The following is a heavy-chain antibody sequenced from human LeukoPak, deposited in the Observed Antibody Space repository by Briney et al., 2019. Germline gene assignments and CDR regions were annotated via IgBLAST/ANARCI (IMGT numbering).Heavy chain of an antibody. CDR1: GFTVSSNY. J-gene: IGHJ4*02. Sequence: PGGSLRLSRAASGFTVSSNYMSWVRQAPGKGLEWVSVIYSGGSTYYADSVKGRFTISRDNAKNTLYLQMNSLRAEDTAVYYCAREGHTYYDILTGAFDYWGQGTLVTVSS. CDR2: IYSGGST. CDR3: AREGHTYYDILTGAFDY. V-gene: IGHV3-53*01. D-gene: IGHD3-9*01.